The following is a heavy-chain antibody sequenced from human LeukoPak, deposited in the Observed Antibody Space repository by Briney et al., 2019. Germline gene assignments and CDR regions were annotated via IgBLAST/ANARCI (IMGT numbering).Heavy chain of an antibody. D-gene: IGHD4-17*01. Sequence: ASVTVSCKASGYTFTGYYLHWVRQAPGQGLEWMGWINPNSGGTNYAQKFQGWVTMTRDTSISTAYMELSRLRSDDTAVYYCARRTTVGDFDYWGQGTLVTVSS. V-gene: IGHV1-2*04. CDR2: INPNSGGT. CDR3: ARRTTVGDFDY. J-gene: IGHJ4*02. CDR1: GYTFTGYY.